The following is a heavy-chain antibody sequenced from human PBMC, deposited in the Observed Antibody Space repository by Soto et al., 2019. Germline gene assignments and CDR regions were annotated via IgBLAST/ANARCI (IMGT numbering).Heavy chain of an antibody. J-gene: IGHJ4*02. V-gene: IGHV3-33*01. CDR1: GFTFSSYG. Sequence: QVQLVESGGGVVQPGRSLRLSCAASGFTFSSYGMHWVRQAPGKGLERVAVIWYDGSNKYYADSVKGRFTISRDNSKNTLYLQMNSLRAEDTAGYYCAIEERKHRFDYWCQGTLVHVSS. CDR2: IWYDGSNK. CDR3: AIEERKHRFDY.